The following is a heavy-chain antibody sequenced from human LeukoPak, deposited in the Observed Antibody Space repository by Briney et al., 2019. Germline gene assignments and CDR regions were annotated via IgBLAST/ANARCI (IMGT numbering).Heavy chain of an antibody. CDR1: GFTFSSYA. D-gene: IGHD3-22*01. V-gene: IGHV3-23*01. CDR3: AKGHAVIVPSTRYFDY. Sequence: GGSLRLSCAVSGFTFSSYARSWVRQAPGKGLEWVSIIVRDGRNTHYADSVEGRFTVSRDNSKSTLFLLVNSLRAEDTAVYYCAKGHAVIVPSTRYFDYWGQGTLVTVSS. J-gene: IGHJ4*02. CDR2: IVRDGRNT.